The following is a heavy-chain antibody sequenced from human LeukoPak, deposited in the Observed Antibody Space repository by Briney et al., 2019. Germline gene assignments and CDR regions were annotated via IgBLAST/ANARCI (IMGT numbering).Heavy chain of an antibody. V-gene: IGHV4-34*01. D-gene: IGHD6-13*01. CDR2: INHSGST. CDR1: GGSFSGYY. J-gene: IGHJ6*03. CDR3: ARHVSSSWWADYMDV. Sequence: PSETLSLTCAVYGGSFSGYYWSWIRQPPGKGLEWIGEINHSGSTNYNPSLKSRVTISVDTSKNQFSLKLSSVTAADTAVYYCARHVSSSWWADYMDVWGKGTTVTVSS.